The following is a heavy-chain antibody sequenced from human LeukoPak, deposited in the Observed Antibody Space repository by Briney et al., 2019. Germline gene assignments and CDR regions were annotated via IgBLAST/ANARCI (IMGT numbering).Heavy chain of an antibody. V-gene: IGHV3-30-3*01. CDR2: ISYDGSNK. CDR3: TREITVTTADYGMDV. D-gene: IGHD4-17*01. Sequence: GGSLRLSCAASEFTFSNYTMHWVRQAPGKGLEWVAVISYDGSNKYYADSVKGRFTISRDNSKNTLYLHMNSLRAEDTAVYYCTREITVTTADYGMDVWGQGTTVTVSS. CDR1: EFTFSNYT. J-gene: IGHJ6*02.